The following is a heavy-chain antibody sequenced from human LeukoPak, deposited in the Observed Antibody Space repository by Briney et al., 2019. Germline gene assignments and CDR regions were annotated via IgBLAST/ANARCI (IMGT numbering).Heavy chain of an antibody. CDR2: ISYDGSNK. J-gene: IGHJ5*02. Sequence: QPGRSLRLSCAASGFTFSSYAMHWVRQAPGKGLEWVAVISYDGSNKYYADSVKGRFTISRDNSKNTLYLQMNGLRAEDTAVYYCAKTGPGYDFWSGYPPRNSWFLPWGQGTMVSVSS. D-gene: IGHD3-3*01. CDR1: GFTFSSYA. CDR3: AKTGPGYDFWSGYPPRNSWFLP. V-gene: IGHV3-30-3*02.